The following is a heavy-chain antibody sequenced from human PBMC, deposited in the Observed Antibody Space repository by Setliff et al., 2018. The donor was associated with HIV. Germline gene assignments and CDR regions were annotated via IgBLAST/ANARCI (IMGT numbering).Heavy chain of an antibody. Sequence: GASVKVSCKASGYDFTAYAISWVRQAPGQGLEWMGRIGGDNANIKFAQSFQGRVTMTTDTSTNTAYLELTSLRSDDTAVYYCARYAASGTGWFDPWGQGTQVT. CDR2: IGGDNANI. D-gene: IGHD2-8*02. CDR3: ARYAASGTGWFDP. CDR1: GYDFTAYA. J-gene: IGHJ5*02. V-gene: IGHV1-18*01.